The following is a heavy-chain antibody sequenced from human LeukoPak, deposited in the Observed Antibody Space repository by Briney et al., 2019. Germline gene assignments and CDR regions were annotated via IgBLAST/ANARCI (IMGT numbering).Heavy chain of an antibody. CDR3: ARSRQASGLFNS. Sequence: PSETLSLTCTVSGYAITSGGFSWNWIRQPPGKGLEWIGCIYDRGPAYYNPSLKSRFTISVDRPKNQFFLNVTSLTAANTAVYYCARSRQASGLFNSWGQGTLVVVSS. J-gene: IGHJ5*01. CDR1: GYAITSGGFS. D-gene: IGHD3-10*01. V-gene: IGHV4-30-2*01. CDR2: IYDRGPA.